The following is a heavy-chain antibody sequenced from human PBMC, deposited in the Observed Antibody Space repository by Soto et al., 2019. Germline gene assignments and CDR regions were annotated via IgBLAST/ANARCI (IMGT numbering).Heavy chain of an antibody. Sequence: QVQLQESGPGLVQPSQTLSLTCTVSGDSISSGDYSWSWVRQSPGKGLEWIGCIYYSGTTYYNPSLETRLSMSVDTTNNQFSLGLSSVTPSNPAMYFGARDFTPYCSSPSPPEYWGQGTLVTVSS. D-gene: IGHD2-15*01. CDR3: ARDFTPYCSSPSPPEY. CDR2: IYYSGTT. CDR1: GDSISSGDYS. J-gene: IGHJ4*02. V-gene: IGHV4-30-4*01.